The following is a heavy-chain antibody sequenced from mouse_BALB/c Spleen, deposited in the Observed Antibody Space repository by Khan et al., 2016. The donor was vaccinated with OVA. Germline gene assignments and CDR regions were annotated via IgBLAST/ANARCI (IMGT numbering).Heavy chain of an antibody. CDR3: TRSGYGSFAY. D-gene: IGHD2-2*01. V-gene: IGHV1S81*02. Sequence: VQLQESGAELVKTGASVKLSCKASGYNFSSYYLYWVKQRPGQGLEWIGEINPNNGDSNSNEKFKSKATLTVDKSSYTAYMQFSSLTSEDSAVYHCTRSGYGSFAYWGQGTLVTVSA. CDR1: GYNFSSYY. J-gene: IGHJ3*01. CDR2: INPNNGDS.